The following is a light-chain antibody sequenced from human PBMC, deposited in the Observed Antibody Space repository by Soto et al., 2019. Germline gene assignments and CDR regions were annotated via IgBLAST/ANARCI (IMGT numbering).Light chain of an antibody. CDR1: QRVSANY. J-gene: IGKJ2*01. CDR2: AAS. CDR3: QQYGSSWYT. V-gene: IGKV3-20*01. Sequence: EIVLTQSPGPLALSPGDRATLSCRASQRVSANYVAWYQQKAGQAPRLLIYAASSRATGIPDRFSGSGSGTDFIRTVSRREPEDFAVYYCQQYGSSWYTFGQGTNLEIK.